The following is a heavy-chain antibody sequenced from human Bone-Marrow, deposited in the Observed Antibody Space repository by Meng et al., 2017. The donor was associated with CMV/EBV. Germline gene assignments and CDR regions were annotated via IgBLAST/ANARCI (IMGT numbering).Heavy chain of an antibody. Sequence: ASVKVSCKASGYTFTSYDINWVRQATGQGLEWMGWMNPNSGNTGYAQKFQGRVTMTRNTSISTAYMELSSLRSEDTAVYYCARFVSYMITFGGVYYYGMDVWGQGTMVTVSS. CDR2: MNPNSGNT. CDR3: ARFVSYMITFGGVYYYGMDV. J-gene: IGHJ6*02. CDR1: GYTFTSYD. V-gene: IGHV1-8*01. D-gene: IGHD3-16*01.